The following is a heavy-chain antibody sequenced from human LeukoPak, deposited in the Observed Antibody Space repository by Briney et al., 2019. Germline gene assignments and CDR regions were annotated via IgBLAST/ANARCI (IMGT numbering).Heavy chain of an antibody. Sequence: ASVKVSCKASGYTFTSYAMNWVRQAPGQGLEWMGGIIPIFGTANYAQKFQGRVTITADESTSTAYMELSSLRSEDTAVYYCARAGQAGSGFRYSNWFDPWGQGTLVTVSS. CDR2: IIPIFGTA. D-gene: IGHD6-13*01. CDR1: GYTFTSYA. CDR3: ARAGQAGSGFRYSNWFDP. J-gene: IGHJ5*02. V-gene: IGHV1-69*13.